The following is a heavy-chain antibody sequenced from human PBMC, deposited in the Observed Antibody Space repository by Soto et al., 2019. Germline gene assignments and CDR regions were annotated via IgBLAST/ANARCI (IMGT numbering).Heavy chain of an antibody. V-gene: IGHV6-1*01. CDR2: TYYRSKWYN. CDR1: GDSVSSNSAA. CDR3: ARDRYCSSTSCYTFDY. J-gene: IGHJ4*02. D-gene: IGHD2-2*02. Sequence: QSQTLSLTCAISGDSVSSNSAAWNWIRQSPSRGLEWLGRTYYRSKWYNDYAVSVKSRITINPDTSKNQFSLQLNSVTPEDTAVYYCARDRYCSSTSCYTFDYWGQGTLVTVSS.